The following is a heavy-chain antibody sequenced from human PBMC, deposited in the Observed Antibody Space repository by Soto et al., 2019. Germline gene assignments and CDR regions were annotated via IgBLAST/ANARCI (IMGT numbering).Heavy chain of an antibody. Sequence: QVRLVQSGAEVKKPGSSVKVSCKASGGTFSNYAINWVRQAPGQGLEWMGGIIPMVHSTNDAQRFQDRVTITADESTSTAYMELSGLRSEDTAVYFCARGLYGGYLWFDFWGQGTLVTVSS. CDR2: IIPMVHST. J-gene: IGHJ4*02. D-gene: IGHD5-12*01. CDR1: GGTFSNYA. V-gene: IGHV1-69*01. CDR3: ARGLYGGYLWFDF.